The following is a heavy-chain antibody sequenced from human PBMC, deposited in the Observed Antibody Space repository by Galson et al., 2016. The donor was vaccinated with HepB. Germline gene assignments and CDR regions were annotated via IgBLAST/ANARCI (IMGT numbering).Heavy chain of an antibody. V-gene: IGHV3-74*01. D-gene: IGHD3-3*01. J-gene: IGHJ4*02. CDR3: ARDFSSYDEYFDL. Sequence: SLRLSCAASGFAFTNYWMNWVRQAPGKGLVWVSRISGDGSRVNYADFVKGRVTPSRDNAKNTLYLQMNSLRAEDTAVYYCARDFSSYDEYFDLWGQGTLVTVSS. CDR1: GFAFTNYW. CDR2: ISGDGSRV.